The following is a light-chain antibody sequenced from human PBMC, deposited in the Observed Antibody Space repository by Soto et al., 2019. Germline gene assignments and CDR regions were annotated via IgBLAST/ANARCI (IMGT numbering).Light chain of an antibody. CDR3: QAWDSSTVV. CDR2: QDS. CDR1: KLGDKY. V-gene: IGLV3-1*01. J-gene: IGLJ2*01. Sequence: SYELTQPPSVSVSPGQTASITCSGDKLGDKYACWYQQKPGQSPVLVIYQDSKRPSGIPERFSGSNSGNTATLTISGTQAMDEADYYCQAWDSSTVVFGGGTMVTVL.